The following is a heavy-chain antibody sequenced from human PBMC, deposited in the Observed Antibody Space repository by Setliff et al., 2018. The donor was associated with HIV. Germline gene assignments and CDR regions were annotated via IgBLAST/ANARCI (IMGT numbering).Heavy chain of an antibody. CDR3: ARGIAALTASFDS. Sequence: GESLKISCKGSGYSFTSYWIGWVRQMPGRGLEWMGIIYPGDSDTRYSPSFQGQVTLSADKSISTAYLQWSSLQTSDSGMYYCARGIAALTASFDSWGQGSLVTVSS. D-gene: IGHD2-21*02. V-gene: IGHV5-51*01. J-gene: IGHJ4*02. CDR2: IYPGDSDT. CDR1: GYSFTSYW.